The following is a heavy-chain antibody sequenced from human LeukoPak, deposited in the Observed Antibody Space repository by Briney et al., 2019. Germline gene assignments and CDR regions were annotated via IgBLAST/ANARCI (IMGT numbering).Heavy chain of an antibody. CDR3: TRIRVGAHQLEY. J-gene: IGHJ4*02. V-gene: IGHV3-74*01. D-gene: IGHD1-26*01. CDR2: INDAGRDI. Sequence: GGSLRLSCAASGFTFSNYWMNWVRQAPGQGLVWLSRINDAGRDISYADSVKGRFTSSRDNAKNTLYLRMNSLRAEDTAVYYCTRIRVGAHQLEYWGQGTLVTVSS. CDR1: GFTFSNYW.